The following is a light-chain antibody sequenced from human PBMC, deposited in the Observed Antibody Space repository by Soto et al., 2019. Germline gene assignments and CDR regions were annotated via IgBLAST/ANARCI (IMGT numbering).Light chain of an antibody. J-gene: IGKJ4*01. V-gene: IGKV1-39*01. CDR3: QQSYITLSLT. CDR2: TAS. Sequence: DIQLTQSPSFLSASVGDRVTITCRASQGISSYLAWYQQKPGKAPKLLIHTASSLQSGVPSRFSGSGSGTDFTLTISSLQPEDFATYYCQQSYITLSLTFGGGTKWIS. CDR1: QGISSY.